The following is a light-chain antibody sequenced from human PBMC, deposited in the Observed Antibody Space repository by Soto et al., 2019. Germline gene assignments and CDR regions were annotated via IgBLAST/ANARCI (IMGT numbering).Light chain of an antibody. CDR3: AACDDSLNGHVV. CDR2: SNN. J-gene: IGLJ2*01. V-gene: IGLV1-44*01. CDR1: SSNIGSHT. Sequence: QSVLTQPPSASGTPGQRVTISCSGSSSNIGSHTLNWYQQLPGTAPKLLIYSNNQRPSGVPDRYSDSKSGTSASLAISGLPSEDEGDYYCAACDDSLNGHVVFGGGTKVTVL.